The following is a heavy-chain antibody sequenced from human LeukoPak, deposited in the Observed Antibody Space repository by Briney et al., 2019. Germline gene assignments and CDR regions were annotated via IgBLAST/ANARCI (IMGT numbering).Heavy chain of an antibody. CDR3: ARGDGYKNFDS. CDR1: GFTFDDYV. Sequence: PGRSLRLSCAASGFTFDDYVTHWVRQAPGKGLEWVSGISWNSGRIGYADSVKGRFTISRDNAKNSLYLQMNSLRDDDTALYFCARGDGYKNFDSWGQGTLVTVSS. D-gene: IGHD5-24*01. CDR2: ISWNSGRI. V-gene: IGHV3-9*01. J-gene: IGHJ4*02.